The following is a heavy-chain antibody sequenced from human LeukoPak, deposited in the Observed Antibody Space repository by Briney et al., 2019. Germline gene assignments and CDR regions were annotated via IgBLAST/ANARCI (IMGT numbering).Heavy chain of an antibody. CDR2: ISGSGEST. V-gene: IGHV3-23*01. CDR1: RFSFSSYA. J-gene: IGHJ4*02. Sequence: GGSLRLSCAASRFSFSSYAMSWVRQAPGKGLEWVSTISGSGESTYYADSVKGRFTISRDNSKNTLYLQMNSLRAEDTAVYYCAKDYCSSISCRFDYWGQGTLVTVSS. D-gene: IGHD2-2*01. CDR3: AKDYCSSISCRFDY.